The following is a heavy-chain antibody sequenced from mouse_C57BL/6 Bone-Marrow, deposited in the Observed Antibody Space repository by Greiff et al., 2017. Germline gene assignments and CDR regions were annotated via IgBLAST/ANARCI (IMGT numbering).Heavy chain of an antibody. V-gene: IGHV1-81*01. D-gene: IGHD2-3*01. CDR3: ARSDIGWLLRLDY. CDR2: IYPRSGNT. Sequence: QVQLQESGAELARPGASVKLSCKASGYTFTSYGISWVKQRTGQGLEWIGEIYPRSGNTYYNEKFKGKATLTADKSSSTAYMELRSLTSEDSAVYFCARSDIGWLLRLDYWGQGTTLTVSS. CDR1: GYTFTSYG. J-gene: IGHJ2*01.